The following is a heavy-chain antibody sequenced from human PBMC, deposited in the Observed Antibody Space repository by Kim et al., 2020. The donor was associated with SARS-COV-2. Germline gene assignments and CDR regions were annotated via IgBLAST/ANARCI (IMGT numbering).Heavy chain of an antibody. J-gene: IGHJ4*02. V-gene: IGHV4-34*01. CDR1: GGSFSGYY. Sequence: SETLSLTCAVYGGSFSGYYWSWIRQPPGKGLEWIGEINHSGSTNYNPSLKSRVTISVDTSKNQFSLKLSSVTAADTAVYYCARLYGTSPLTNDYWGQGTLVTVSS. CDR2: INHSGST. D-gene: IGHD1-1*01. CDR3: ARLYGTSPLTNDY.